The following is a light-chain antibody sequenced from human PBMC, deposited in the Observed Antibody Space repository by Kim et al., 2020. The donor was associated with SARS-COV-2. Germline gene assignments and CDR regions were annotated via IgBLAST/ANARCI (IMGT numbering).Light chain of an antibody. Sequence: GASTSCTVDTPDIGTEYAVHCYQQLPGLAPTLRIYGDTQRPSGVPERFSGAKSGTAASLAISGLLAEDEADYYCQSYDTRLSGSVFGGGTQLTVL. CDR2: GDT. CDR3: QSYDTRLSGSV. V-gene: IGLV1-40*01. J-gene: IGLJ3*02. CDR1: TPDIGTEYA.